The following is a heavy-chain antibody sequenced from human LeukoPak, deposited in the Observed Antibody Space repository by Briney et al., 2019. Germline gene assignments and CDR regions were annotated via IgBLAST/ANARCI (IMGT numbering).Heavy chain of an antibody. Sequence: GGSLRLSCAASGFTFSGYAMIWVRQAPGKGLEWVSTFGATGNTFYADSVKGRFTISRDNSKNTLYLQMNSLRAEDTAVYYCAKAGLELGYYYYGMDVWGQGTTVTVSS. V-gene: IGHV3-23*01. CDR1: GFTFSGYA. CDR3: AKAGLELGYYYYGMDV. CDR2: FGATGNT. J-gene: IGHJ6*02. D-gene: IGHD1-7*01.